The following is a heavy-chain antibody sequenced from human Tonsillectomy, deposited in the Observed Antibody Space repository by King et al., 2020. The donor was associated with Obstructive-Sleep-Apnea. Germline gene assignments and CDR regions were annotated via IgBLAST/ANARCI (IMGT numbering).Heavy chain of an antibody. V-gene: IGHV3-49*03. CDR2: IRSKAYGGTT. Sequence: VQLVESGGGLVQPGRSLRLSCTASGFTFGDYAMSWFRQAPGKGLEWGGFIRSKAYGGTTEYAASVKGRFTISRDDSKSISYLQMNSLKTEDTAVYYCTSDPQGYSSGYFDYWGQGTLVTVSS. D-gene: IGHD6-19*01. CDR3: TSDPQGYSSGYFDY. J-gene: IGHJ4*02. CDR1: GFTFGDYA.